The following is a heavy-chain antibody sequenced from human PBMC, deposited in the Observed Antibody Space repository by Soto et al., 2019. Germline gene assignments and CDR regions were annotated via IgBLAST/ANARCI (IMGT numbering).Heavy chain of an antibody. V-gene: IGHV4-4*02. CDR2: TYHSGNT. CDR3: ARASASSMLRGVIIN. CDR1: GGSISSDNW. Sequence: SETLSLTCAVSGGSISSDNWWSWVRQPPGKVLEWIGETYHSGNTNYNPSLKSRVTISVDRSKNQFSMKMTSVTAADTALYYCARASASSMLRGVIINWGQGTQVTVSS. D-gene: IGHD3-10*01. J-gene: IGHJ4*02.